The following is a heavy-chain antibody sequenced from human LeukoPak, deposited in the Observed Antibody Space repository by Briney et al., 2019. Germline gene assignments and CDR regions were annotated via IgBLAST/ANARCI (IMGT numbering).Heavy chain of an antibody. CDR3: ARTTTASSLGYYYFDY. D-gene: IGHD2-15*01. CDR1: GYSFTNYW. V-gene: IGHV5-51*01. Sequence: PGESLKISCKGSGYSFTNYWIAWVRHMPGKSLEWGGIIYPGDSDTRYTPSFQVQVPISADKSISTAYLPWSSLKASDTAMYYCARTTTASSLGYYYFDYWGQGTLVTASS. J-gene: IGHJ4*02. CDR2: IYPGDSDT.